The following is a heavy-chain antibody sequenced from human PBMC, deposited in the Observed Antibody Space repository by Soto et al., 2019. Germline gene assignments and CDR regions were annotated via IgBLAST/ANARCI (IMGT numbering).Heavy chain of an antibody. CDR2: IYYSGST. Sequence: QVQLQESGPGLVKPSQTLSLTCTVSGGSISSGGYYWSWIRQHPGKVLEWIGYIYYSGSTYYNPSLKSGVTISVDTSKNQLSLKLSYVTDADTAVYYCARSGYSYGPNPLLYWGQGTLVTVSS. CDR1: GGSISSGGYY. V-gene: IGHV4-31*03. D-gene: IGHD5-18*01. J-gene: IGHJ4*02. CDR3: ARSGYSYGPNPLLY.